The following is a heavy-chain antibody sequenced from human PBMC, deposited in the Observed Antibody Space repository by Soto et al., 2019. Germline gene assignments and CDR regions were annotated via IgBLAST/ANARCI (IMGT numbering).Heavy chain of an antibody. J-gene: IGHJ6*02. Sequence: QVRLVQSGAEVKKPGASVKVSCKASGYTFTSYGISWVRQAPGQGLEWMGWISAYNGNTNYAQKLQGRVTMTTDTSTSTAYMELRSLRSDDTALYYCARIWASSSILGINYYYGMDVWGQGTTVTVSS. D-gene: IGHD6-13*01. CDR2: ISAYNGNT. CDR3: ARIWASSSILGINYYYGMDV. V-gene: IGHV1-18*01. CDR1: GYTFTSYG.